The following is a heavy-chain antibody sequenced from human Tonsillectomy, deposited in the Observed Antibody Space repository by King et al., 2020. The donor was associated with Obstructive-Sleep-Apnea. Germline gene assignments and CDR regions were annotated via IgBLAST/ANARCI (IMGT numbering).Heavy chain of an antibody. CDR3: ANGDVQYSFDY. J-gene: IGHJ4*02. D-gene: IGHD5-24*01. CDR1: GFTFSTYG. Sequence: VQLVESGGGVVQPGGSLRLSCAAAGFTFSTYGMHWVRQAPGKGLEWVVVIWDDGSNKYYADSVKGRFTISRDHSKNTLYLQMNSLRAEDTAMYYCANGDVQYSFDYWGQGTLVTVSS. V-gene: IGHV3-30*02. CDR2: IWDDGSNK.